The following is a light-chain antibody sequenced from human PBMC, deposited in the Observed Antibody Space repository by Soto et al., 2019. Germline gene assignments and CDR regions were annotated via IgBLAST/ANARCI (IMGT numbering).Light chain of an antibody. J-gene: IGKJ2*01. V-gene: IGKV3-11*01. CDR1: QSVGTF. CDR3: QHRTNWPRT. CDR2: DES. Sequence: EIVLTQSPATLSLSPGERATLSCRASQSVGTFLAWNQQKPAQAPRLIVYDESNRATGIPVRLSGTGSGTDFPLTISSVEPEDFAVYYCQHRTNWPRTFGQGTKRDIK.